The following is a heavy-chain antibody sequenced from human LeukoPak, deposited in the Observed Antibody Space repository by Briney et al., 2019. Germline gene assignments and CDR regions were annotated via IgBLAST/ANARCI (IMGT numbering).Heavy chain of an antibody. D-gene: IGHD3-22*01. V-gene: IGHV4-59*01. Sequence: PSETLSLTCTVSGGSISSYYWSWIRQPPGKGLEWIGYFYYSGRTNYNPSLKSRVTISVGTSKNQFSLKLSSATAADTALYYCARADSSRSLAFDYWGQGTLVTVSS. J-gene: IGHJ4*02. CDR2: FYYSGRT. CDR1: GGSISSYY. CDR3: ARADSSRSLAFDY.